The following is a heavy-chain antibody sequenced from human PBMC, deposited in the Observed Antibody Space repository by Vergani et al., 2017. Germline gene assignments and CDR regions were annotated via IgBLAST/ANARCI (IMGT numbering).Heavy chain of an antibody. D-gene: IGHD2-21*01. CDR3: AKDLCTASGGGWFDP. J-gene: IGHJ5*02. CDR1: GFTSAGYA. Sequence: EVQLAESGGGLVLPGRSLRLSCVASGFTSAGYAMHWVRHAPGKGLEWVSGISWNSNSIGYADSVKGRFTISRDNAKNSLYLQMNSLRAEDTALYYCAKDLCTASGGGWFDPWGQGTLVAVSS. V-gene: IGHV3-9*02. CDR2: ISWNSNSI.